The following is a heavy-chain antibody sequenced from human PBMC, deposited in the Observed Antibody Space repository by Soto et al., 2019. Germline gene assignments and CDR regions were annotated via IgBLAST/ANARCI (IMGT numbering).Heavy chain of an antibody. D-gene: IGHD4-17*01. CDR3: ARVVDYPYY. CDR1: GGTFSSYT. J-gene: IGHJ4*02. Sequence: QVQLVQSGAEVKKPGSSVKVSCKASGGTFSSYTISWVRQAPGQGLEWMGRIIPILGIANYAQKFQGRVTITADNSTCTAYMELSSLRSEDTALYYCARVVDYPYYWGQGTLVTVSS. CDR2: IIPILGIA. V-gene: IGHV1-69*02.